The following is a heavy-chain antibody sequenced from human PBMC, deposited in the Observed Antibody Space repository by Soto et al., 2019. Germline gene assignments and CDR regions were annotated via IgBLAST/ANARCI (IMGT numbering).Heavy chain of an antibody. CDR2: IYPGDSDT. Sequence: LKISCKGSGYSFTSYWIGWVRQMPGKGLEWMGIIYPGDSDTRYSPSFQGQVTISADKSISTAYLQWSSLKASDTAMYYCARLYYYDSSGYYPPNYWGRGTLVTVSS. J-gene: IGHJ4*02. V-gene: IGHV5-51*01. CDR3: ARLYYYDSSGYYPPNY. D-gene: IGHD3-22*01. CDR1: GYSFTSYW.